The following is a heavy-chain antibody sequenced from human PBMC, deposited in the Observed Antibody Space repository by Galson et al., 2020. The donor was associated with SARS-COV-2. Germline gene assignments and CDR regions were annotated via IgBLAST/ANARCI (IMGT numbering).Heavy chain of an antibody. J-gene: IGHJ4*02. CDR2: TGGGT. V-gene: IGHV3-23*01. Sequence: TGGSLRLSCVASGFTFRNHAMSWVRQAPGKGLEWVSVTGGGTYYADSEKGRFTISSDNSKNTLFLQMNSLRAEDTAVYYCARQPGYCTTGVCYNFDSWGQGTLVTVSS. D-gene: IGHD2-8*01. CDR1: GFTFRNHA. CDR3: ARQPGYCTTGVCYNFDS.